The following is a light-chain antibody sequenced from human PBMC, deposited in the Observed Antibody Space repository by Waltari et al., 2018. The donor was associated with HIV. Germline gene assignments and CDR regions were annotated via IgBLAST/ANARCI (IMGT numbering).Light chain of an antibody. Sequence: DIVMTQSPDSLAVSLGARATINCDTSDSVFDNSNKKNYLGWYQQKPGQPPKPLIYCASNRESGVPDRFSGSGSETDFTLTISGLQAEDAATYYGQQYHSPPRTFGQGTRLEIK. V-gene: IGKV4-1*01. CDR2: CAS. J-gene: IGKJ5*01. CDR1: DSVFDNSNKKNY. CDR3: QQYHSPPRT.